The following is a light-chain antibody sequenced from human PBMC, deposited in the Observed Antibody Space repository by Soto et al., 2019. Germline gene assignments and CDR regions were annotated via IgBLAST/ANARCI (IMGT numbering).Light chain of an antibody. Sequence: DIQITQSPSSLSASVGDRVTITCRASQSITRFLNWYQQKPGKAPRLLIYAASNLQSGVPSRFSGSGYGTDFALTISSLQPEDFATYYCQQNYSPPPITFGQGTRLEIK. CDR1: QSITRF. CDR2: AAS. V-gene: IGKV1-39*01. CDR3: QQNYSPPPIT. J-gene: IGKJ5*01.